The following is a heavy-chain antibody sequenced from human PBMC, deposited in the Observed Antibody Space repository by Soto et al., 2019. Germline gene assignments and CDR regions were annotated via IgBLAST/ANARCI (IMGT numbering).Heavy chain of an antibody. CDR2: IYHSGSA. J-gene: IGHJ6*02. Sequence: SETLSLTCAVSGGSISSSNWWSWVRQPPGKGLEWIGEIYHSGSANYNPSLKSRVTISVDKSKNQFSLKLSSVTAADTAVYYCARSMAAAGTVEYYYYYGMDVWGQGTTVTVSS. CDR3: ARSMAAAGTVEYYYYYGMDV. D-gene: IGHD6-13*01. V-gene: IGHV4-4*02. CDR1: GGSISSSNW.